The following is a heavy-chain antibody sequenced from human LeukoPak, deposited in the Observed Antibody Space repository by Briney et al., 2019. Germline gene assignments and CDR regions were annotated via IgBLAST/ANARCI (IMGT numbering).Heavy chain of an antibody. D-gene: IGHD5-24*01. CDR1: GYXFTSYY. J-gene: IGHJ4*02. CDR3: ARVLNGYNIRDYFDY. Sequence: XSXKAXGYXFTSYYIHWVRQAPGQGLEWMGLINPSGGSTNYAQKFQGRVTMTRDTSTSTVYMELSSLRSDDTAVYYCARVLNGYNIRDYFDYWGQGTLVTVSS. CDR2: INPSGGST. V-gene: IGHV1-46*01.